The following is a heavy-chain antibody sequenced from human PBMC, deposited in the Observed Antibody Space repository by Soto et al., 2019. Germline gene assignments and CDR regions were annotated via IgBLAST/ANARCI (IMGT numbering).Heavy chain of an antibody. CDR3: ARPLLGSEWELLSY. D-gene: IGHD1-26*01. V-gene: IGHV3-33*01. Sequence: GGSLRLSCAASGFTFSSYGMHWVRQAPGKGLEWVAVIWYDGSNKYYADSVKGRFTISRDNSKNTLYLQMNSLRAEDTAVYYCARPLLGSEWELLSYWGQGTLVTVSS. J-gene: IGHJ4*02. CDR2: IWYDGSNK. CDR1: GFTFSSYG.